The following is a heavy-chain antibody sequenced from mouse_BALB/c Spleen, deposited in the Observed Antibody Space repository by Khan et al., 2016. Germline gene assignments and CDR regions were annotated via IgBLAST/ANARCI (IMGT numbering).Heavy chain of an antibody. CDR1: GFNIKDTY. CDR3: ARWGDDHDWFVY. CDR2: IDPANGNI. V-gene: IGHV14-3*02. J-gene: IGHJ3*01. Sequence: VQLKESGAELVKPGASVKLSCTASGFNIKDTYMHWVKQRPEQGLEWIGRIDPANGNIKYDPKFQGKATVTADTSSNTAYLHLRSLTSEDTAVYYCARWGDDHDWFVYWRQGTLVTVSA. D-gene: IGHD2-4*01.